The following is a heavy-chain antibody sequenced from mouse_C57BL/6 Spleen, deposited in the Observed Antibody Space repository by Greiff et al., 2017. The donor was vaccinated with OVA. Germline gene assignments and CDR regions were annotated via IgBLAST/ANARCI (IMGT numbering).Heavy chain of an antibody. CDR1: GYTFTDYE. CDR2: IDPETGGT. Sequence: QVQLKQSGAELVRPGASVTLSCKASGYTFTDYEMHWVKQTPVHGLEWIGAIDPETGGTAYNQKFKGKAILTADKSSSTAYMELRSLTSEDSAVYYCTPLDGYYGAYWGQGTLVTVSA. D-gene: IGHD2-3*01. J-gene: IGHJ3*01. CDR3: TPLDGYYGAY. V-gene: IGHV1-15*01.